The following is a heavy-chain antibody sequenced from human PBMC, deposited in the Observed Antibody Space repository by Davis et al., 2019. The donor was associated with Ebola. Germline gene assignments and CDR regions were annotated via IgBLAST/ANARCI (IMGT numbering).Heavy chain of an antibody. CDR1: GFTFSSYA. CDR2: ISSSGSTI. CDR3: ASGTDYVSLDY. V-gene: IGHV3-48*04. D-gene: IGHD4-17*01. Sequence: PGGSLRLSCAASGFTFSSYAMSWIRQAPGKGLEWVSYISSSGSTIYYADSVKGRFTISRDNAKNSLYLQMNSLRAEDTAVYYCASGTDYVSLDYWGQGTLVTVSS. J-gene: IGHJ4*02.